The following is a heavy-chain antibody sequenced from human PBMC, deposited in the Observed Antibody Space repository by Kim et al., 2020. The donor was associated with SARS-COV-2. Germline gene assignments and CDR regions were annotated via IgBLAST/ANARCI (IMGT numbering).Heavy chain of an antibody. CDR2: ISSSSSYI. V-gene: IGHV3-21*01. D-gene: IGHD2-15*01. Sequence: GGSLRLSCAASGFTFSSYSMNWVRQAPGKGLEWVSSISSSSSYIYYADSVKGRFTISRDNAKNSLYLQMNSLRAEDTAVYYCASTPVGYCSGGSCYASGYGMDGWGQGTTVTVSS. CDR3: ASTPVGYCSGGSCYASGYGMDG. J-gene: IGHJ6*02. CDR1: GFTFSSYS.